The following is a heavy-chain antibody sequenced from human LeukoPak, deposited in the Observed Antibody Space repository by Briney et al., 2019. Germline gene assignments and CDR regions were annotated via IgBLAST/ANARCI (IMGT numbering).Heavy chain of an antibody. D-gene: IGHD3-10*01. CDR2: INHSGST. J-gene: IGHJ6*02. CDR3: ARAANYYGSYYGMDV. CDR1: GGSFSGYY. Sequence: PSETLSLTCAVYGGSFSGYYWSWIRQPPGKGLEWIGEINHSGSTNYNPSLKSRVTISVDTSKNQFSLKLSSVTAADTAVYYCARAANYYGSYYGMDVWGQGTTVTVSS. V-gene: IGHV4-34*01.